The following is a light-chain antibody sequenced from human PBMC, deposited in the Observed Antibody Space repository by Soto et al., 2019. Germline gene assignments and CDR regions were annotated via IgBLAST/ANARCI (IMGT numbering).Light chain of an antibody. CDR2: DVS. J-gene: IGLJ1*01. CDR1: SSDVGGYNY. CDR3: CSYAGNSLYV. Sequence: QSVLTQPRSVSGSPGQSVTISCTGTSSDVGGYNYVSWYQQHPGKAPKFMIYDVSKRPSGVPDRFSGSKSGNTASLTISGLQAEDEADYYCCSYAGNSLYVFGTGTQLTVL. V-gene: IGLV2-11*01.